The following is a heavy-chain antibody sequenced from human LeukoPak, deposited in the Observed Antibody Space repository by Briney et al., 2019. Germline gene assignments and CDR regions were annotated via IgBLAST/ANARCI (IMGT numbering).Heavy chain of an antibody. V-gene: IGHV4-39*01. CDR3: ARRNAAAASPYGDYFDY. Sequence: PSETLSLTCTVSGGSISSSTYYWDWIRQPPGKGLEWIGSLYYSGSTYYNPSLKSRVTISVDTSKIQFSQKLSSVTATDTAVYYCARRNAAAASPYGDYFDYWGQGTLVTVSS. CDR1: GGSISSSTYY. J-gene: IGHJ4*02. CDR2: LYYSGST. D-gene: IGHD6-13*01.